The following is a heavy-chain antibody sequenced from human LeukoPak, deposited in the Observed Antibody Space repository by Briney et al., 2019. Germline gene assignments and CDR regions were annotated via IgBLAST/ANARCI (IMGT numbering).Heavy chain of an antibody. V-gene: IGHV4-4*02. J-gene: IGHJ4*02. D-gene: IGHD6-13*01. Sequence: PSETLSLTCAVSGGSISSSNWWSWVRQPPGKGLEWIGEIYHSGSTNYNPSLKSRVTISVDTSKNQFSLKLSSVTAADTAVYYCASVLASSWYYFDCWGQGTLVTVSS. CDR1: GGSISSSNW. CDR2: IYHSGST. CDR3: ASVLASSWYYFDC.